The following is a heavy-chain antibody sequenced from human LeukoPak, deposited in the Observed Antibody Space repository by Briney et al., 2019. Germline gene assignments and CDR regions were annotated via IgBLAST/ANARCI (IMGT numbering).Heavy chain of an antibody. V-gene: IGHV4-34*01. Sequence: PSETLSLTCAVYGGSFSGYYWSWIRQPPGKGLEWIGEINHSGSTNYNPSLKSRVTISVDTSKNQFSLKLSSVTAADTAVYYCARGKDYYDSSGYYYPYFDYWGQGTLVTVSS. CDR2: INHSGST. J-gene: IGHJ4*02. CDR3: ARGKDYYDSSGYYYPYFDY. CDR1: GGSFSGYY. D-gene: IGHD3-22*01.